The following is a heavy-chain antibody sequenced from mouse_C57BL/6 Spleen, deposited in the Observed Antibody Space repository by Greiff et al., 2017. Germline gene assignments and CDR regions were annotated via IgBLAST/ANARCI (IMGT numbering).Heavy chain of an antibody. CDR2: IDPEDGDT. V-gene: IGHV14-2*01. CDR1: GFNIKDYY. CDR3: AMGDGYYPFAY. D-gene: IGHD2-3*01. J-gene: IGHJ3*01. Sequence: VQLQQSGAELVKPGASVKLSCTASGFNIKDYYMHWVKQRTEQGLEWIGRIDPEDGDTKYAPKFQGKATIPADTSSNTAYLQLSSRTSEDTAVYYCAMGDGYYPFAYWGQGTLVTVSA.